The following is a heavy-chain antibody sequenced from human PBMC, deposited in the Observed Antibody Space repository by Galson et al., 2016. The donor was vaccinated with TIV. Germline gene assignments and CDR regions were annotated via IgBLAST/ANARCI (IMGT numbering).Heavy chain of an antibody. V-gene: IGHV3-23*01. D-gene: IGHD3-3*01. J-gene: IGHJ6*02. Sequence: SLRLSCAASGFTFSSYALTWVRQAPGKGLEWVSAITGGGGSSYYADSVKGRFTISRDNSKQMLYLQLNSLRAEDTAVYYCAQVPRSGFSYYYGIDVWGQGTTVTVA. CDR1: GFTFSSYA. CDR3: AQVPRSGFSYYYGIDV. CDR2: ITGGGGSS.